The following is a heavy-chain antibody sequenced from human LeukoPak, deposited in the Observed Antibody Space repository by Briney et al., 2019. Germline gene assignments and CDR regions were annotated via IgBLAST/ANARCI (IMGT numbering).Heavy chain of an antibody. CDR1: GGSISSSSYY. J-gene: IGHJ4*02. Sequence: SDTLSLTCTVSGGSISSSSYYCGWIRQPPGKGLEWIGSIYYSGNTYYNPSLKSRVTISVDTSKNLFSLKLNSVTAADTAVYYCARHATVTSFTFAYWGQGTLVTVSS. V-gene: IGHV4-39*01. CDR2: IYYSGNT. CDR3: ARHATVTSFTFAY. D-gene: IGHD4-17*01.